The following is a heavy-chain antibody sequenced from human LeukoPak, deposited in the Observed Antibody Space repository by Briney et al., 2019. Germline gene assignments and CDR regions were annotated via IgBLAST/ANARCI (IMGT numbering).Heavy chain of an antibody. D-gene: IGHD5-18*01. Sequence: ASVKVSCKASGYTFTTYGITWVRQAPGQGLEWMGWISAYSGDTDYAQRFQGRVTMTTDTSTTTVYMELRSLKSDDTAVYYCASERGYRGGADYWGQGTLVTVSS. CDR1: GYTFTTYG. V-gene: IGHV1-18*01. CDR2: ISAYSGDT. CDR3: ASERGYRGGADY. J-gene: IGHJ4*02.